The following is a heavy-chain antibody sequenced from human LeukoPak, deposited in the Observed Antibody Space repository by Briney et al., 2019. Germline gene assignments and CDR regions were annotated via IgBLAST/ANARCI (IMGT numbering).Heavy chain of an antibody. CDR1: GFTFSSYS. CDR2: ISSSSSYI. CDR3: ARDRWEPVDY. Sequence: KPGGSLRLSCAASGFTFSSYSMNWVRQAPGKGLEWVSSISSSSSYIYYADSVKGRFTISRANAKNSVYLQMNSLRAEDTAVYYWARDRWEPVDYWGQGTLVTVSS. D-gene: IGHD1-26*01. V-gene: IGHV3-21*01. J-gene: IGHJ4*02.